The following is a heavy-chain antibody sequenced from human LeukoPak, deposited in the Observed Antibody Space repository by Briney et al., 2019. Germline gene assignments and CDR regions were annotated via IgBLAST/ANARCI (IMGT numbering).Heavy chain of an antibody. CDR3: ARAYYGSGSSYYFDY. D-gene: IGHD3-10*01. V-gene: IGHV4-30-2*01. CDR2: IYHSGST. J-gene: IGHJ4*02. CDR1: GGSISSEKYY. Sequence: SETLSLTCTVSGGSISSEKYYWGWIRQPPGKGLEWIGYIYHSGSTYYNPSLKSRVTISVDRSKNQFSLKLSSVTAADTAVYYCARAYYGSGSSYYFDYWGQGTLVTVSS.